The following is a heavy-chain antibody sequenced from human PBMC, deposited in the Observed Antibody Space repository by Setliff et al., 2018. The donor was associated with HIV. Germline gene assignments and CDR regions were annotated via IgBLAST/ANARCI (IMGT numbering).Heavy chain of an antibody. Sequence: ASVKVSCKASGYTFTSYYIHWVRQAPGQGLEWMGIINPSGGGTTYAQKFQGRVTITTDESTSTAYMELSSLRSEDTAVYYCARESSSGHDYWGQGTLVTVSS. CDR2: INPSGGGT. D-gene: IGHD6-19*01. J-gene: IGHJ4*02. V-gene: IGHV1-46*01. CDR1: GYTFTSYY. CDR3: ARESSSGHDY.